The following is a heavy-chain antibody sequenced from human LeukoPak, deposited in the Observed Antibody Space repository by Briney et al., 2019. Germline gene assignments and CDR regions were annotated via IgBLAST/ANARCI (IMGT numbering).Heavy chain of an antibody. CDR3: TTDPRDPRYIETY. CDR1: GFIFSRYN. J-gene: IGHJ4*02. D-gene: IGHD1-14*01. CDR2: ISGSSSYI. Sequence: GGSLRLSCAASGFIFSRYNMNWVRQAPGKGLEWVSSISGSSSYIYYADSVKGRFTISRGNAKNSLYLQMNSLKTEDTAVYYCTTDPRDPRYIETYWGQGTLVTVSS. V-gene: IGHV3-21*03.